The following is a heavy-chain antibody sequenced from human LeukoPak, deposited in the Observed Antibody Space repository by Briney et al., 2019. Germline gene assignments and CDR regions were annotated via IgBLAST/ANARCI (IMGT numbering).Heavy chain of an antibody. V-gene: IGHV3-11*01. CDR2: ISHSGRTM. CDR1: GFTFSDYY. J-gene: IGHJ4*02. D-gene: IGHD4-17*01. CDR3: AKEPYGDYYGGGDY. Sequence: PGGSLRLSCAASGFTFSDYYMSWIRQAPGKGLEWVSYISHSGRTMYYADSVKGRFTISRDNAKNSLYLQMNSLRAGDTAVYYCAKEPYGDYYGGGDYWGQGTLVTVSS.